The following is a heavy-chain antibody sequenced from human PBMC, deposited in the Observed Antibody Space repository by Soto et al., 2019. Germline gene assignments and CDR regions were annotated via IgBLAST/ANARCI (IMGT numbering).Heavy chain of an antibody. CDR2: IIPILGIA. J-gene: IGHJ3*02. V-gene: IGHV1-69*02. CDR1: GGTFSSYT. Sequence: QVQLVQSGAEVKKPGSSVKVSCKASGGTFSSYTISWVRQAPGQGLEWMGRIIPILGIANYAQKFQGRVTITADKSTSTAYMELSSLRSEDTAVYYCARVGDTMIGAFDIWGQGTMVTVSS. D-gene: IGHD3-22*01. CDR3: ARVGDTMIGAFDI.